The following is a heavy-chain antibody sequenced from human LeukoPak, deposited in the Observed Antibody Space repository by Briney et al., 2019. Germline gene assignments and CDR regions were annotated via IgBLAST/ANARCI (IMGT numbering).Heavy chain of an antibody. V-gene: IGHV4-34*01. D-gene: IGHD2-15*01. CDR1: GGSFSGYY. CDR3: ARARAGYSHLDI. CDR2: INHSGST. Sequence: SETLSLTCAVYGGSFSGYYWSWIRQPPGKGREWIGEINHSGSTNYNPSLKSRVTISVDTSKNQFSLKLSSVTAADTAVYYCARARAGYSHLDIWGQGKMVTVSS. J-gene: IGHJ3*02.